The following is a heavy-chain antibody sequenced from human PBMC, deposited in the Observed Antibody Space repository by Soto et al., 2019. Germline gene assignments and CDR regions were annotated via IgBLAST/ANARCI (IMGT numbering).Heavy chain of an antibody. D-gene: IGHD6-19*01. V-gene: IGHV3-15*01. Sequence: GGSLRLSCTASGFTFSNAWMTWVRQAPGKGLEWVGRIKSKTDGGTTDYAAPVKGRFTISRDDSKNTMYLQMNSLKTEDTAVYYCITDLHTSSGPSMDVWGQGTTVTAP. CDR1: GFTFSNAW. J-gene: IGHJ6*02. CDR3: ITDLHTSSGPSMDV. CDR2: IKSKTDGGTT.